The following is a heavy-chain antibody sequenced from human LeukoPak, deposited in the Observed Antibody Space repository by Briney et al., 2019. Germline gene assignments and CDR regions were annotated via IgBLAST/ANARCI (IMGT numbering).Heavy chain of an antibody. D-gene: IGHD3-3*01. Sequence: SVKASCKASGGTFSSYAISWVRQAPGQGLEWMGGIIPIFGTANYAQKFQGRVTITADESTSTAYMELSSLRSEDTAVYYCARDSKQYYDFWSGYYRFDPWGQGTLVTVSS. CDR1: GGTFSSYA. CDR3: ARDSKQYYDFWSGYYRFDP. J-gene: IGHJ5*02. V-gene: IGHV1-69*01. CDR2: IIPIFGTA.